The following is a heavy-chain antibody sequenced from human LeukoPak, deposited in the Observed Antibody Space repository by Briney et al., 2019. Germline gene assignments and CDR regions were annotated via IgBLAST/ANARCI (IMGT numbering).Heavy chain of an antibody. J-gene: IGHJ5*02. CDR1: GFSFA. V-gene: IGHV3-23*01. CDR3: TKDPNGDYIGAFDP. CDR2: ITGGHYAT. D-gene: IGHD4-17*01. Sequence: GGSLRLSCAVSGFSFAMTWVRQAPGKGLEWVSSITGGHYATYNTDSVKGRFTISRDNAKNTLYLQMNSLRADDTAIYYCTKDPNGDYIGAFDPWGQGTLVTVSS.